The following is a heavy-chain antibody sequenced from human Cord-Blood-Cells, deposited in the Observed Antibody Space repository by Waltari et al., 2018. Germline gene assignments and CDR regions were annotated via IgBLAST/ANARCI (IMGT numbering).Heavy chain of an antibody. CDR3: ASSSSSYYFDY. Sequence: QVQLQQWGAGLLKPSETLSLTCAVYGGSFSGYYWSWIRHPPGKGLEWIGEINHSGSTNYNPSLKSRVTISVDTSKNQFSLKLSSVTAADTAVYYCASSSSSYYFDYWGQGTLVTVSS. CDR2: INHSGST. D-gene: IGHD6-6*01. CDR1: GGSFSGYY. V-gene: IGHV4-34*01. J-gene: IGHJ4*02.